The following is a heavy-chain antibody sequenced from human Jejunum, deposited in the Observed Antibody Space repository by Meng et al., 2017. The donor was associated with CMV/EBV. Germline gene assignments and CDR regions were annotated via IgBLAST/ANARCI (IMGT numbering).Heavy chain of an antibody. D-gene: IGHD1-7*01. Sequence: SGFTFTDHEMNWVRQAPGRGLEWVSYISHSGTTKNYADSVRGRFTISRDTATNSVYLQMDTLRAEDTALYYCTRSSNWNWNWFDPWGQGTLVTVSS. CDR3: TRSSNWNWNWFDP. V-gene: IGHV3-48*03. CDR1: GFTFTDHE. CDR2: ISHSGTTK. J-gene: IGHJ5*02.